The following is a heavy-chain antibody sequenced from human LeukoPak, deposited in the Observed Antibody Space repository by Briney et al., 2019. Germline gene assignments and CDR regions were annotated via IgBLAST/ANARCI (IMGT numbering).Heavy chain of an antibody. D-gene: IGHD4-17*01. CDR3: ARDIPYGDYGGWFDP. J-gene: IGHJ5*02. V-gene: IGHV1-18*01. CDR2: ISAYNGNT. CDR1: GGTFSSYG. Sequence: ASVKVSCKASGGTFSSYGISWVRQAPGQGLEWMGWISAYNGNTNYAQKLQGRVTMTTDTSTSTAYMELRSLRPDDTAVYYCARDIPYGDYGGWFDPWGQGTLVTVSS.